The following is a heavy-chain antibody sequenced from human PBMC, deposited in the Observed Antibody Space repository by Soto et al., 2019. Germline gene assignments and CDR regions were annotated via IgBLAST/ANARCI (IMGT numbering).Heavy chain of an antibody. V-gene: IGHV1-3*01. J-gene: IGHJ5*02. Sequence: QVQLVQSGTEVKKPGASVKVSCKASGYTFTSYGIHWVRQAPGQRPEWMGWINAANGDTKYSPKFPGRVTITRDTSACTAYMWLSSQIYEDTAGYYCVRRHVSATGIDWFDPWGQGTLVTVSS. CDR3: VRRHVSATGIDWFDP. CDR1: GYTFTSYG. D-gene: IGHD6-13*01. CDR2: INAANGDT.